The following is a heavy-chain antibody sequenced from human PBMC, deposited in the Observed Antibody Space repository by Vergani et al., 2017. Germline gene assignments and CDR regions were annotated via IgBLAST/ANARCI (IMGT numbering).Heavy chain of an antibody. CDR2: IYTSGST. CDR3: ARDSGDYYYYMDV. CDR1: GGSISSGSYY. D-gene: IGHD4-17*01. J-gene: IGHJ6*03. Sequence: QVQLQESGPGLVKPSQTLSLTCTVSGGSISSGSYYWSWIRQPAGKGLECIGRIYTSGSTNYNPSLKSRVTISVDTSKNQFLLKLSSVTAADTAVYYCARDSGDYYYYMDVWGKGTTVTVSS. V-gene: IGHV4-61*02.